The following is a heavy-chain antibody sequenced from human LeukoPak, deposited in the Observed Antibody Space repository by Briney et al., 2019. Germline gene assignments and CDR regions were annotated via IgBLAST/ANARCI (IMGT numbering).Heavy chain of an antibody. J-gene: IGHJ4*02. CDR1: GFTFSSYG. CDR3: ARDYSPPHWSENSGYFDS. Sequence: PGGSLRLSCAASGFTFSSYGMHWVRQAPGKGLEWVAVISYDGSNKYYADSVKGRFTISRDNSKNTLYLQMNSLRVEDTAVYYCARDYSPPHWSENSGYFDSWGQGTLVTVSS. D-gene: IGHD1-26*01. CDR2: ISYDGSNK. V-gene: IGHV3-30*03.